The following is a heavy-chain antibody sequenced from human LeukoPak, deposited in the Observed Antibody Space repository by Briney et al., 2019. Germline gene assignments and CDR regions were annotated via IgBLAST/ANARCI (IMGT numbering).Heavy chain of an antibody. D-gene: IGHD6-6*01. V-gene: IGHV2-5*02. J-gene: IGHJ3*02. CDR2: IYWDDDK. Sequence: KESGPTLVKPTQTLTLTCTFSGFSLSTSGVGVGWIRQPPGKALEWLALIYWDDDKRYSPSLKSRLTITKDTSKNQVVLTMTNMDPVDTATYYCAHKGSQLVRGAFDIWGQGTMVTVSS. CDR1: GFSLSTSGVG. CDR3: AHKGSQLVRGAFDI.